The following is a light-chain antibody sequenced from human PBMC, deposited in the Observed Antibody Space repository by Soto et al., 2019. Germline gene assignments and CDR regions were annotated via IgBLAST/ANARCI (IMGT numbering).Light chain of an antibody. V-gene: IGKV3-15*01. CDR1: QSVGSD. Sequence: EKVMTQSPATLSVSPGERATLSCRASQSVGSDLAWYQQKPGQPPRLLIYDASTRATGIPSRFSGSGSGTEFTLTISSLKSEDFAVYYRQQYDNWPRTFGQGTKVDIK. CDR2: DAS. CDR3: QQYDNWPRT. J-gene: IGKJ1*01.